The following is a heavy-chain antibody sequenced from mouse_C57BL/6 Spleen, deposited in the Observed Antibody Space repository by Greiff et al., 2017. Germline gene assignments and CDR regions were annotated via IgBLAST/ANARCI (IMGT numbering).Heavy chain of an antibody. V-gene: IGHV7-3*01. J-gene: IGHJ1*03. D-gene: IGHD1-1*01. CDR3: ASHPYGSRYVWYFDV. CDR2: IRNKANGYTT. CDR1: GFTFTDYY. Sequence: EVKLMESGGGLVQPGGSLSLSCAASGFTFTDYYISWVRQPPGKALEWLGFIRNKANGYTTEYSASVKGRFTISRDNSQSILYLQMNALRAEDSATYYCASHPYGSRYVWYFDVWGTGTTVTDSS.